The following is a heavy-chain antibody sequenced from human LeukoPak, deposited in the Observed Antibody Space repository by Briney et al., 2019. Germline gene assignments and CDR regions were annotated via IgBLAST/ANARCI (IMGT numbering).Heavy chain of an antibody. Sequence: NPSETLSLTCSVSGGSISSYYWSWIRQPPGKGLEWIGYIYYSGSTNYNPSLKSRVTISVYTSKNHFSLRLNSVTAADTAVYYCARHADSGSGYYDYWGQGVLVTVSS. CDR3: ARHADSGSGYYDY. D-gene: IGHD3-3*01. V-gene: IGHV4-59*08. CDR2: IYYSGST. CDR1: GGSISSYY. J-gene: IGHJ4*02.